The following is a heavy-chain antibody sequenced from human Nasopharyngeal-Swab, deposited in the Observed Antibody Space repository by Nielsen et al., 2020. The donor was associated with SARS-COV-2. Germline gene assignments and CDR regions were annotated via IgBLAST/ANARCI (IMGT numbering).Heavy chain of an antibody. CDR3: ATLSSSWYEYYFDY. Sequence: SETLSPTCTLSGGSISSSTYYWAWIRQPPGKGLEWIGSIYYGGSTYYNPSLKSRVTISVDTSKNQFSLKLSSVTAADTAVYYCATLSSSWYEYYFDYWGQGTLVTVSS. CDR1: GGSISSSTYY. D-gene: IGHD6-13*01. V-gene: IGHV4-39*01. J-gene: IGHJ4*02. CDR2: IYYGGST.